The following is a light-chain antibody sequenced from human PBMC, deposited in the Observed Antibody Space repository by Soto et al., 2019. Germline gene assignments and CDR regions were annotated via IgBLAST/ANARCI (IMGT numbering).Light chain of an antibody. V-gene: IGKV3-20*01. Sequence: EIVLTQSPRTLSLSPGERATLSCRASQGVSSKKLAWYQQKPGQAPRLLIYGASGRATGIPDRFSGSVSGTDFTLTISILEPEDFAVYYCQQYGSSLPFGGGTKVVNK. J-gene: IGKJ4*01. CDR2: GAS. CDR1: QGVSSKK. CDR3: QQYGSSLP.